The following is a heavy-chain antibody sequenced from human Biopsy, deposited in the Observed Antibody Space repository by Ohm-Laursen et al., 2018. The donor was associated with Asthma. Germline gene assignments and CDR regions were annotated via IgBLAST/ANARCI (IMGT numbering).Heavy chain of an antibody. CDR2: VSAYIENP. D-gene: IGHD2-2*01. Sequence: GASVKVSCKTSGYTFDIKGISWVRQRPGQGLEWMGWVSAYIENPNDAQKLQGRVNMTYDTSTNTAYMELESLRSDDTAIYFCARTYCALNTCYASFDHWGQGTLVAVSS. CDR3: ARTYCALNTCYASFDH. CDR1: GYTFDIKG. V-gene: IGHV1-18*01. J-gene: IGHJ4*02.